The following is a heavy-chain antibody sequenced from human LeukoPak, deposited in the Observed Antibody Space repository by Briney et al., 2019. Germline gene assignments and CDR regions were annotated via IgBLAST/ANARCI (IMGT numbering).Heavy chain of an antibody. V-gene: IGHV1-2*06. D-gene: IGHD1-20*01. CDR2: INPNSGST. Sequence: ASVKVSCKASGYTFTGYYMHWVRQAPGQGLEWMGRINPNSGSTNYAQKFQGRVTMTRDTSISTAYMELSRLRSDDTAVYYCARGPFVYNWNDGDAFDIWGQGTMVTVSS. CDR3: ARGPFVYNWNDGDAFDI. J-gene: IGHJ3*02. CDR1: GYTFTGYY.